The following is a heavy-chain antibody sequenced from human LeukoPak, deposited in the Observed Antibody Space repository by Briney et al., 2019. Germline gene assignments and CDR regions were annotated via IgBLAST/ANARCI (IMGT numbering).Heavy chain of an antibody. CDR1: GFTFSSYA. J-gene: IGHJ6*02. V-gene: IGHV3-23*01. Sequence: PAASLRLSCAASGFTFSSYAMSWVRQAPGKGLEWVSAISGSGGSTYYADSVKGRFTISRDNSKNTLYLQMNSLRGEDTAVYYCARESYYYGSGKGDSYYYYHAMDVWGQGTTVTVSS. D-gene: IGHD3-10*01. CDR2: ISGSGGST. CDR3: ARESYYYGSGKGDSYYYYHAMDV.